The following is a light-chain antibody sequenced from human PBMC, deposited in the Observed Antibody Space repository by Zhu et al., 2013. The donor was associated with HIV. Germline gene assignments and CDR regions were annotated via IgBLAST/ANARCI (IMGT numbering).Light chain of an antibody. Sequence: QPVLTQPPSVSGAPGQRVTIPCTGSNSNIGAGFDVHWYQFLPGTAPKLLIYGNTNRPSGVPDRFSGSKSGTSASLAITGLQAEDEADYYCSSYTSSSTQVFGGGTRLTV. V-gene: IGLV1-40*01. J-gene: IGLJ3*02. CDR2: GNT. CDR3: SSYTSSSTQV. CDR1: NSNIGAGFD.